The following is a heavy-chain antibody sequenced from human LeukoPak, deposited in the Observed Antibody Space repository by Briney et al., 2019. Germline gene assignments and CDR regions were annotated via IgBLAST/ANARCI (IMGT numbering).Heavy chain of an antibody. V-gene: IGHV3-7*01. J-gene: IGHJ4*02. CDR2: IEQEGSEK. CDR3: ARDMGDY. D-gene: IGHD3-16*01. CDR1: GFTFSTYW. Sequence: GGSLRLSCAASGFTFSTYWMNWVRQAPGKGLEWVANIEQEGSEKYYVDSVRGRFTISRDNAKNSLYLQMNSLRADDTAVYYCARDMGDYWGQGTLVTVSS.